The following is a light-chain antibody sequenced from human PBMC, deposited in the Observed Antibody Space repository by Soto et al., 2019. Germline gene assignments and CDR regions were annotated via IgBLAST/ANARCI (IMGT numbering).Light chain of an antibody. CDR3: QQLNSTWT. J-gene: IGKJ1*01. CDR2: AAS. V-gene: IGKV1-9*01. CDR1: QGISSY. Sequence: DIQLTQSPSFLSASVGDRVTITCRASQGISSYLAWYQQKPGKAPKLQIYAASTLQSGVPSRFSGSGSGTEFTLTISSLQPEDFATYYCQQLNSTWTFGQGTKVEIK.